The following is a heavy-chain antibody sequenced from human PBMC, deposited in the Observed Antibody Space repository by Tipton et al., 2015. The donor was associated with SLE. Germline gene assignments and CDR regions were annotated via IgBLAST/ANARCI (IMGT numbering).Heavy chain of an antibody. CDR3: ARHPGLRYFDL. V-gene: IGHV4-59*08. D-gene: IGHD6-25*01. CDR1: YGSISSNY. J-gene: IGHJ2*01. CDR2: VYDSGST. Sequence: TLSLTCTVSYGSISSNYWSWIRQPPGKGLEWLGNVYDSGSTNYNPSLKSRVTTSRDTSKNQFSLKLTSVTAADTAVYYCARHPGLRYFDLWGRGTLVTVSS.